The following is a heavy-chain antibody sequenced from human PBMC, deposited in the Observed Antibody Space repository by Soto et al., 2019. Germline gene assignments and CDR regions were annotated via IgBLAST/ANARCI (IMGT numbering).Heavy chain of an antibody. Sequence: QVQLVESGGGLVQPGGSLRLSCAASGFSLSDYFMSWIRQAPGKGLEWVSYISTRSSYTNYRDSMEGRFSISRDNAKNSLYLQMNSLRAEDTAVYYCARFFEERGGFDFWGQGTLVTVSS. D-gene: IGHD3-16*01. CDR1: GFSLSDYF. CDR3: ARFFEERGGFDF. CDR2: ISTRSSYT. V-gene: IGHV3-11*05. J-gene: IGHJ4*02.